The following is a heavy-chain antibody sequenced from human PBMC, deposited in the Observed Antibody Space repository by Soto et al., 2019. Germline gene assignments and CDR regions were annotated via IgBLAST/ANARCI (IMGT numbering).Heavy chain of an antibody. Sequence: SENLALTCTVSGASVSTNIHYWNWIRQAPGKGLEWIGYIYYNGRTNYNPALKSRVTISVHMSKNDFSLELHSVTAADTAVYYCCVEPHSNPCGDFNYWGQGTRGTVSS. CDR2: IYYNGRT. CDR1: GASVSTNIHY. V-gene: IGHV4-61*03. D-gene: IGHD3-10*01. J-gene: IGHJ4*02. CDR3: CVEPHSNPCGDFNY.